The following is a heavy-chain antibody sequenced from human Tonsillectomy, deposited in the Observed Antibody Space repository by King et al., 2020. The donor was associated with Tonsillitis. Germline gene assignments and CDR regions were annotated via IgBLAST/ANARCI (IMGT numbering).Heavy chain of an antibody. CDR2: TFYRSKWYN. D-gene: IGHD3-10*01. CDR3: ARGVRYFDL. Sequence: VQLQQSGPGLVKPSQTLSLTCAISGDSVSIHSGAWNWIRQSPSRGLAWLGRTFYRSKWYNDYAGSVKSRVTINPDTSKNQISLQVNSVTPEDTAVYYCARGVRYFDLWGRGTLVTVSS. J-gene: IGHJ2*01. CDR1: GDSVSIHSGA. V-gene: IGHV6-1*01.